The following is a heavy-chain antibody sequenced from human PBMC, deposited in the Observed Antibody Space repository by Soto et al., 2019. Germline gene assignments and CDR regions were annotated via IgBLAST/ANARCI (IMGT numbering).Heavy chain of an antibody. CDR2: VDDGGST. V-gene: IGHV3-23*01. CDR1: GFTFISYS. D-gene: IGHD2-21*01. CDR3: ATKNVVVRGDFGFL. J-gene: IGHJ4*02. Sequence: GGSLRLSCAASGFTFISYSMFWVRQTPRKGLEWVSSVDDGGSTDCADSVKGRFTISRDNAKNTLYLQMNSLRAEDTALYYCATKNVVVRGDFGFLWGQGTLVTVSS.